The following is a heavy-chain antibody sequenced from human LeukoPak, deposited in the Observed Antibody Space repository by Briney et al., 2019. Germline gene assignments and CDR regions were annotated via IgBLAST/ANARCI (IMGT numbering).Heavy chain of an antibody. J-gene: IGHJ6*02. V-gene: IGHV1-69*13. Sequence: GASVKVSCKASGGTFSSYAISWVRQAPGQGLEWMGGIIPIFGTANYAQKFQGRVTITADESTSTAYMELSSLRSEDTAVYYCARGLWQDYYYYGMDVWGQGTTVTVSS. D-gene: IGHD5-18*01. CDR3: ARGLWQDYYYYGMDV. CDR1: GGTFSSYA. CDR2: IIPIFGTA.